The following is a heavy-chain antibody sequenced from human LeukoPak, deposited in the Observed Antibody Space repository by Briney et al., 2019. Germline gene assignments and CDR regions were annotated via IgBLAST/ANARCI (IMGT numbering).Heavy chain of an antibody. CDR2: IFYCGST. CDR1: GGSISSYY. V-gene: IGHV4-59*01. Sequence: PWETLSPTCTATGGSISSYYLRWFRHPPGKGLIWLGYIFYCGSTIYNPSPKCRVTISVDTSKNQFALKLSSVTAADTVVYYCAGGSSGSEDYWGQGTPVTVSS. D-gene: IGHD3-10*01. J-gene: IGHJ4*02. CDR3: AGGSSGSEDY.